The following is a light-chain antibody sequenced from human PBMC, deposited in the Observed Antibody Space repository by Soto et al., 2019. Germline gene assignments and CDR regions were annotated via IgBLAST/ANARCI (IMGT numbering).Light chain of an antibody. CDR1: GCDVGSYIL. J-gene: IGLJ3*02. V-gene: IGLV2-23*02. CDR3: CSYAGGTSWV. Sequence: QSALTQPASVSGSPGQSITISCTGTGCDVGSYILVSWYQQHPGKAPKLIIYEVSERPSGVSDRFSGSKSDNTASLTISGLQAEDEADYYCCSYAGGTSWVFGGGTKLTVL. CDR2: EVS.